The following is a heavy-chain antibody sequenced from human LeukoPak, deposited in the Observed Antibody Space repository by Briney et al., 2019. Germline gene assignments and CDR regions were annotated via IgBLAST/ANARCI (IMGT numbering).Heavy chain of an antibody. J-gene: IGHJ6*02. D-gene: IGHD4-17*01. CDR2: ISDSGSRT. Sequence: GGSLRLSCAASGFSFSTYAMMWVRQAPGKGLEWVSGISDSGSRTFYADSVKGRFTVSRDNFKNIILMQMNSLRVDDTAVYYCAKVLSVTYDYWYGMDVWGPGAKVTVSS. CDR1: GFSFSTYA. V-gene: IGHV3-23*01. CDR3: AKVLSVTYDYWYGMDV.